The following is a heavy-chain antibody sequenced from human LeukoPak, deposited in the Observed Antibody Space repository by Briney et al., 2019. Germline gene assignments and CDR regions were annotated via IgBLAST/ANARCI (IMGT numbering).Heavy chain of an antibody. CDR1: GYTFTRYD. J-gene: IGHJ6*02. CDR3: ARGFYYYGLDV. CDR2: MNPNNGNT. Sequence: ASVKVSCKASGYTFTRYDIKWVRQAPGQGLEWLGWMNPNNGNTGYAQKFQGRVTMTRSTSIDTAYMELNTLTSDDTAAYYCARGFYYYGLDVWGQGTTVTVSS. V-gene: IGHV1-8*01.